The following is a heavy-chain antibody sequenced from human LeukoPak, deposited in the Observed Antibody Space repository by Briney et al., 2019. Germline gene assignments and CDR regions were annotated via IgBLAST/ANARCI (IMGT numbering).Heavy chain of an antibody. CDR1: GFTFSSYA. CDR3: AKIDSSGWYYFDY. CDR2: ISGSGGST. J-gene: IGHJ4*02. V-gene: IGHV3-23*01. D-gene: IGHD6-19*01. Sequence: PGGSLRLSCAASGFTFSSYAMSWVREAPGKGLEWVSAISGSGGSTYYAASVKGRFTISRDNSKNTLYLQMNSLRAEDTAVYYCAKIDSSGWYYFDYWGQGTLVTVSS.